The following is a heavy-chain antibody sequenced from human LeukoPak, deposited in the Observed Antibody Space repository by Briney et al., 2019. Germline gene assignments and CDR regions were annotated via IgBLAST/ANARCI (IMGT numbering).Heavy chain of an antibody. CDR2: ISNSGGTI. CDR3: ARAPKFRLVGVPKGPFDP. CDR1: GFTFSDYY. J-gene: IGHJ5*02. Sequence: GGSLRLSCAASGFTFSDYYMSWIRQAPGKGLEWLSYISNSGGTIYADSVKGRFTISRDNAKNSLYLQMNSLRAEDTAVYYCARAPKFRLVGVPKGPFDPWGQGTLVTVSS. D-gene: IGHD1-26*01. V-gene: IGHV3-11*01.